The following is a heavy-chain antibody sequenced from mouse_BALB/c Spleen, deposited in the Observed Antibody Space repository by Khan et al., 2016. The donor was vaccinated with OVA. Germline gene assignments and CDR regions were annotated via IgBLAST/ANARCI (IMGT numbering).Heavy chain of an antibody. D-gene: IGHD2-13*01. Sequence: QVQLKESGPGLAAPSQSLSITCTISGFSLTTYGVHWVRQPPGKGLEWLVVIWSDGTTNYNSALKSRLTITKDNSQSQVFLKMNSLLTEDTAIYFGARQPYYDDSIMDYWGQGTSFTVSA. CDR3: ARQPYYDDSIMDY. V-gene: IGHV2-6-1*01. J-gene: IGHJ4*01. CDR2: IWSDGTT. CDR1: GFSLTTYG.